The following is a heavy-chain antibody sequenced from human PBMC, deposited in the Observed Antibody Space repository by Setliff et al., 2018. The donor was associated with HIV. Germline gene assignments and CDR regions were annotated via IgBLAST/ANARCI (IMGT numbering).Heavy chain of an antibody. J-gene: IGHJ4*02. CDR3: ARHRDGGTYPPDY. D-gene: IGHD1-26*01. CDR1: GGSITGYY. V-gene: IGHV4-59*08. CDR2: IYYSGNT. Sequence: SETLSLICTVSGGSITGYYWSWIRQPPGKGLEWIGWIYYSGNTRYNPSLKSRVTISLDTSKNRFSLQLTSVTAADTAVYYCARHRDGGTYPPDYWGQGTLVTVSS.